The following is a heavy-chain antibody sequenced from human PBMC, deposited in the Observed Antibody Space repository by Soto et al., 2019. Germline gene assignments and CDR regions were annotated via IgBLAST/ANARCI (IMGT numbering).Heavy chain of an antibody. Sequence: GESLKISCKGSGYSFTSYCIGWVRQMPGKGLEWMGIIYPGDSDTRYSPSFQGQVTISADKSISTAYLQWSSLKASDTAMYYCARRRFSHARPDYDYIWGSTRGVWLDPWGQGTLVTVSS. D-gene: IGHD3-16*01. CDR2: IYPGDSDT. J-gene: IGHJ5*02. CDR3: ARRRFSHARPDYDYIWGSTRGVWLDP. V-gene: IGHV5-51*01. CDR1: GYSFTSYC.